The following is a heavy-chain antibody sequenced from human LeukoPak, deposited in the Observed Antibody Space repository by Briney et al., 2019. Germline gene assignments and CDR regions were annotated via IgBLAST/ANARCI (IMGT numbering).Heavy chain of an antibody. Sequence: GGSLRLSCAAPGXTLSNAWMSWVRQAPGKGLEWVGGIKSKSDGGTAEYAAPVKGRFTISRDDSKNTLYLEMNSLKTEDTAVYYCSGYPYYYYYGMEVWGRGTTVTVSS. CDR2: IKSKSDGGTA. J-gene: IGHJ6*02. V-gene: IGHV3-15*01. D-gene: IGHD3-22*01. CDR3: SGYPYYYYYGMEV. CDR1: GXTLSNAW.